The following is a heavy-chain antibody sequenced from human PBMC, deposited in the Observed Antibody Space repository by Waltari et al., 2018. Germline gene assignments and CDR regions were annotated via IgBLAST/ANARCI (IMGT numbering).Heavy chain of an antibody. D-gene: IGHD1-7*01. CDR1: GYTLTELS. Sequence: QVQLVQSGAEVKKPGASVKVSCKVSGYTLTELSMHWVRQAPGKGLEWMGGFDPEDGETIDAQKFQGRVTMTEDTSTDTAYMELSSLRSEGTAVYYCATAGRLELRLHGAFYIWGQGTMVTVSS. J-gene: IGHJ3*02. V-gene: IGHV1-24*01. CDR3: ATAGRLELRLHGAFYI. CDR2: FDPEDGET.